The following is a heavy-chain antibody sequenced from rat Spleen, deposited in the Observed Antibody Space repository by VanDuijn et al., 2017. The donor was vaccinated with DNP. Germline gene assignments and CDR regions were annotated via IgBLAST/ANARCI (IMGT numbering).Heavy chain of an antibody. D-gene: IGHD1-6*01. V-gene: IGHV5-25*01. CDR3: ARIITDY. CDR2: ISIASGYT. J-gene: IGHJ2*01. CDR1: GFTFSNYH. Sequence: EVQLVESGGGLVQPGRSLKLSCAASGFTFSNYHMAWVRQAPTKGLEWVASISIASGYTYYRDSVKGRFVISRDIAKSTLYLQMDSLRSEDTATYYCARIITDYWGQGVMVTVSS.